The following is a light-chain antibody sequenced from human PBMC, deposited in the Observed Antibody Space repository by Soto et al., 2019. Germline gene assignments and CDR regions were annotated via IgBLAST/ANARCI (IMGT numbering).Light chain of an antibody. Sequence: DVVMTQSPLSLPVTPGEPASISCRSSQSLLYSDGYNYLDWYLQKPGQSPQLLIYLGSNRASGVPDRFSGSGSGTDFTLKSSRVEAEDVGMYYCMQCRQALTFGGGTKVQIK. CDR1: QSLLYSDGYNY. V-gene: IGKV2-28*01. CDR3: MQCRQALT. CDR2: LGS. J-gene: IGKJ4*01.